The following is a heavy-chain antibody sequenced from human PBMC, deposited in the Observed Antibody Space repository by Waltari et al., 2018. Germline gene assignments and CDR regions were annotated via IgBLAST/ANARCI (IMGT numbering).Heavy chain of an antibody. Sequence: QAQLVQSGAEATQPGASVKVSCKASGYTFTTYPLHWVRQAPEQRLEWMGWINTGSGITKYSQNFQGRVSMTSDTSATTVYMDLSSLTFQDTAVYYCARDGGFYYMDVWGAGTSVTVSS. CDR1: GYTFTTYP. J-gene: IGHJ6*03. CDR3: ARDGGFYYMDV. CDR2: INTGSGIT. V-gene: IGHV1-3*04. D-gene: IGHD6-25*01.